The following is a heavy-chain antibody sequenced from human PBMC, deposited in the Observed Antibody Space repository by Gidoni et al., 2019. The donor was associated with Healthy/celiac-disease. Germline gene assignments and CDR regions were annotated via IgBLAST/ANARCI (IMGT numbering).Heavy chain of an antibody. D-gene: IGHD2-2*01. Sequence: EVQLLESGGGLVQPGGSLRLSCAASGFTFSSYAMSWVRQAPGKGLEWVSAISGSGGSTYYADSVKGRFTISRDNSKNTLYLQMNSLRAEDTAVYYCAKGAYQLLVDYYYYYGMDVWGQGTTVTVSS. CDR2: ISGSGGST. CDR1: GFTFSSYA. J-gene: IGHJ6*02. CDR3: AKGAYQLLVDYYYYYGMDV. V-gene: IGHV3-23*01.